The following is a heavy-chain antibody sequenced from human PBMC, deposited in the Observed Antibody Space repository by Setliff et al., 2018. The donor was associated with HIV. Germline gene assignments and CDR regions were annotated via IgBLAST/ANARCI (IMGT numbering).Heavy chain of an antibody. D-gene: IGHD3-10*01. V-gene: IGHV4-34*01. Sequence: PSETLSLTCAVYGGSFSGYYWSWIRLPPGKGLEWIGGINDNGSTNYNPSLKSRVTISVDTSKNQFSLKLSSVTAADTAVYYCARVRGRYYYHYAMDVWGQGTTVTVSS. J-gene: IGHJ6*02. CDR2: INDNGST. CDR3: ARVRGRYYYHYAMDV. CDR1: GGSFSGYY.